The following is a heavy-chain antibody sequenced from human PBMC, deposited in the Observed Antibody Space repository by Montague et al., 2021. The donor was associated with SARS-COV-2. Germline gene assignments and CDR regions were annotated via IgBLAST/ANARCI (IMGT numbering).Heavy chain of an antibody. CDR3: ARDRPESWRISPGLAGLFPTVEHSAGGMDV. Sequence: TLSLTCAVSGDSMTTGSHFWTWIRQPAGQGLEWIGHIKTSGTSNYNPSLRGRVTLSVDTSKNQFSLRLRSVTAADTAVYFCARDRPESWRISPGLAGLFPTVEHSAGGMDVWGQGTTVTVSS. D-gene: IGHD3-22*01. CDR1: GDSMTTGSHF. J-gene: IGHJ6*02. V-gene: IGHV4-61*09. CDR2: IKTSGTS.